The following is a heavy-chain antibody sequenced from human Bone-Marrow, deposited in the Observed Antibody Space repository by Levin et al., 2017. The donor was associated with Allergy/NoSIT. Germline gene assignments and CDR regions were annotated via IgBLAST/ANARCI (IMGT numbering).Heavy chain of an antibody. CDR2: IIPMFGTT. Sequence: PGESLKISCKASGITFSNCGIYWVRQAPGQGLEWMGGIIPMFGTTKYAQRFQGRVTITADLSTTTAYMDLNSLRSEDTAVYYCARDLPPQYSATLDTGGMDVWRQGTTVTVS. CDR3: ARDLPPQYSATLDTGGMDV. CDR1: GITFSNCG. J-gene: IGHJ6*02. V-gene: IGHV1-69*01. D-gene: IGHD5-12*01.